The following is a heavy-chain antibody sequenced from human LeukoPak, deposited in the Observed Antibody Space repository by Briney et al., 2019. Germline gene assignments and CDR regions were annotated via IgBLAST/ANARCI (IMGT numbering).Heavy chain of an antibody. V-gene: IGHV4-4*09. CDR2: IENSGTT. CDR1: GGSISSSFD. Sequence: SETLSLTCSISGGSISSSFDWSWIRPPPGKGLEWIGSIENSGTTNYNPSLKSRVTMSVDTSRKQFSLNLRSVTAADTAVYYCALSTRWYYFNYWGQGTPVTVSS. CDR3: ALSTRWYYFNY. D-gene: IGHD4-23*01. J-gene: IGHJ4*02.